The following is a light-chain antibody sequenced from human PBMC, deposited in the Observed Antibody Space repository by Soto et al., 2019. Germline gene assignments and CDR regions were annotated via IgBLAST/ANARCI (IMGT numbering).Light chain of an antibody. Sequence: EVVLTQSPGTLSLSPGERATLSCRASQIFSGNYLAWYQQKPGQAPRLLIYGASIRATGIPDRFSGSGSGTDFTLTISRLEPEDFAVYYCHQYSGSPLTFGGGTKVDIK. V-gene: IGKV3-20*01. CDR1: QIFSGNY. CDR2: GAS. J-gene: IGKJ4*01. CDR3: HQYSGSPLT.